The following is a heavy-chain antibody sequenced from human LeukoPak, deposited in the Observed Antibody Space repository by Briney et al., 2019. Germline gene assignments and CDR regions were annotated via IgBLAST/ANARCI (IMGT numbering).Heavy chain of an antibody. J-gene: IGHJ4*02. V-gene: IGHV4-31*03. D-gene: IGHD2-15*01. CDR3: ARGRCSGGSCYIFDY. CDR1: GGPTSSGGYY. CDR2: TYYSGST. Sequence: SETLSLTCTVSGGPTSSGGYYWSWIRQHPGKGLEWIGYTYYSGSTYYNPSLKSRVTISVDTSKNQFSLKLSSVTAADTAVYYCARGRCSGGSCYIFDYWGQGTLVTVSS.